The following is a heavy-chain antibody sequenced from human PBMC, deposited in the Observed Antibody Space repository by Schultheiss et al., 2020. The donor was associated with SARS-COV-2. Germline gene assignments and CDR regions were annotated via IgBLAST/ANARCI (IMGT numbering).Heavy chain of an antibody. CDR3: SDLYFDY. CDR1: GGSFSGYS. CDR2: INHSGST. Sequence: SQTLSLTCAVYGGSFSGYSWSWIRQPPGNGLEWIGEINHSGSTNYNPSLKSRVTISVDKSKNQFSLKLSSVTAADTAVYYCSDLYFDYWGQGTLVTVSS. J-gene: IGHJ4*02. V-gene: IGHV4-34*03.